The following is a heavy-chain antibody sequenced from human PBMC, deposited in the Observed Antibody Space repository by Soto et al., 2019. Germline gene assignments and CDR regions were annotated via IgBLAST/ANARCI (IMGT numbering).Heavy chain of an antibody. CDR1: GYRFNLYY. Sequence: QVHLVQSGAEVRKPGASVKVSCRASGYRFNLYYMHWVRQAPGDGLEWMGWIDPNIGVTHYAQRFQGRVTMTRDTSISTVYMELSSLTSDDTAIYYCARGATWYEPCGQGTLVSV. CDR3: ARGATWYEP. D-gene: IGHD1-20*01. CDR2: IDPNIGVT. V-gene: IGHV1-2*02. J-gene: IGHJ5*02.